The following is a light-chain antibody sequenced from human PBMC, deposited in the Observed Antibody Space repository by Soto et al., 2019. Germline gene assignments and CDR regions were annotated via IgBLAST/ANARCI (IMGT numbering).Light chain of an antibody. CDR3: QQYYSYPIN. J-gene: IGKJ5*01. Sequence: AIRMTQSPSSLSASTGDRVTITCRASQGISSYLAWYQQKPGKAPKLLIYAASTLQSGVPSRFSGSGSGTDFTLTISCLQSEDFATYYCQQYYSYPINFGQRTRLEI. CDR1: QGISSY. CDR2: AAS. V-gene: IGKV1-8*01.